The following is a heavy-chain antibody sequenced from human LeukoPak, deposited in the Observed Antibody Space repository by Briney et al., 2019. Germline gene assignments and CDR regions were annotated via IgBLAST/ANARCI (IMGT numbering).Heavy chain of an antibody. Sequence: PSETLSLTCTVSGGSISSSSYYWGWIRQPPGKGLEWIGSIYYSGSTYYNPSLKSRVTISVDTSKNQFSLKLSSVTAADTAIYYCSRESGAFCPFGYWGQGTLVIV. CDR1: GGSISSSSYY. V-gene: IGHV4-39*07. CDR3: SRESGAFCPFGY. D-gene: IGHD1-26*01. J-gene: IGHJ4*02. CDR2: IYYSGST.